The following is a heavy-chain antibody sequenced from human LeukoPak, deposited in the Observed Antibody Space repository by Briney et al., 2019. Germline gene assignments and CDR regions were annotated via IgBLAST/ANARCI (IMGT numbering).Heavy chain of an antibody. J-gene: IGHJ5*02. CDR2: IIPILGIA. D-gene: IGHD3-10*01. Sequence: SVKVSCKASGGTFSSYAISWVRQAPGQGLEWMGRIIPILGIANYAQKFQGRFTITTDKSTSTAYMELSSLRSEDTAVYYCARDRFGEHANWFDPWGQGTLVTVSS. CDR3: ARDRFGEHANWFDP. V-gene: IGHV1-69*04. CDR1: GGTFSSYA.